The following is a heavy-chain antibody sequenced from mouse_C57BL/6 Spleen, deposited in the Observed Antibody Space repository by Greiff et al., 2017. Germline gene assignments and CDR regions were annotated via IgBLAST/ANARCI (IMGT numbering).Heavy chain of an antibody. D-gene: IGHD6-1*01. CDR3: ARRQASYYYAMDY. Sequence: DVHLVESGGGLVKPGGSLKLSCAASGFTFSDYGMHWVRQAPEKGLEWVAYISSGSSTIYYADTVKGRFTISRDNAKNTLFLQMTSLRSEDTAMYYCARRQASYYYAMDYWGQGTSVTVSS. V-gene: IGHV5-17*01. CDR2: ISSGSSTI. J-gene: IGHJ4*01. CDR1: GFTFSDYG.